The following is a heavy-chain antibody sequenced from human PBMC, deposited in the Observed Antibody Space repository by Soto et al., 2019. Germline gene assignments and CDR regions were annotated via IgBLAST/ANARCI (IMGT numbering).Heavy chain of an antibody. CDR1: GFTFSSYG. Sequence: GGSLRLSCAASGFTFSSYGMHWVRQAPGKGLEWVAVISYDGSNKYYADSVKGRFTISRDNSKNTLYLQMNSLRAEDTAVYYCAKDPGYSSGLDDYWGQGTLVTVSS. D-gene: IGHD6-19*01. CDR2: ISYDGSNK. V-gene: IGHV3-30*18. CDR3: AKDPGYSSGLDDY. J-gene: IGHJ4*02.